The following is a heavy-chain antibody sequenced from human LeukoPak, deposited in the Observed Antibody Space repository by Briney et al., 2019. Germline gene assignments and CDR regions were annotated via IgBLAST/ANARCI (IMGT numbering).Heavy chain of an antibody. D-gene: IGHD2-21*01. J-gene: IGHJ4*02. CDR1: GFTFSDQY. CDR2: ISSDYSTT. Sequence: GGSLRLSCAASGFTFSDQYMSWIRQAPGKGLEWLSYISSDYSTTYYADSVKGRFTISRDNAKHSLYLQMNSLRAEDTAVYYCAKAGTAWDFDYWGQGTLVTVSS. V-gene: IGHV3-11*01. CDR3: AKAGTAWDFDY.